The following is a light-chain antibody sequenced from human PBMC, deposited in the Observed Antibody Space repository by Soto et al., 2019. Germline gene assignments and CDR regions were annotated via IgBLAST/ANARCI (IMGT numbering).Light chain of an antibody. CDR1: RSVSDY. CDR3: QQRSNWPGT. V-gene: IGKV3-11*01. J-gene: IGKJ2*01. CDR2: DAS. Sequence: EIVLTQSPATLSLSPGERATLSCRASRSVSDYLAWYQQKPGQAPRLLIYDASNRATGIPARFSGSGSGTDFSLTISSLEPEDFAVYYCQQRSNWPGTFGQGTKLEIK.